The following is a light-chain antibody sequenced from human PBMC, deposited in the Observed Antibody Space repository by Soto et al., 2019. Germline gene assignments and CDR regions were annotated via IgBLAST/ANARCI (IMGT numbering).Light chain of an antibody. J-gene: IGLJ1*01. V-gene: IGLV2-18*01. CDR3: SLYTSENTYV. Sequence: QSVLTQPPSASGTPGQRVTISCSGSSSNIGTNTVSWYQRPPGTAPKLIIYEASNRPSGVPDRFSGSKSGNTASLTISGLQAADEADYYCSLYTSENTYVFGTGTKVTVL. CDR1: SSNIGTNT. CDR2: EAS.